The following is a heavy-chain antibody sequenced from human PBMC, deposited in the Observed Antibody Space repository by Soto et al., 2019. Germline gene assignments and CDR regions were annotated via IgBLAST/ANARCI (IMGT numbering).Heavy chain of an antibody. J-gene: IGHJ4*02. CDR3: AKDRSGIQRWSPPAYFDY. CDR1: GFTFSSYG. CDR2: ISYDGSNK. Sequence: QVQLVESGGGVVQPGRSLRLSCAASGFTFSSYGMHWVRQAPGKGLEWVAVISYDGSNKYYADSVKGRFTISRDNSKNTXXLQMNSLRAEDTAVYYCAKDRSGIQRWSPPAYFDYWGQGTLVTVSS. D-gene: IGHD5-18*01. V-gene: IGHV3-30*18.